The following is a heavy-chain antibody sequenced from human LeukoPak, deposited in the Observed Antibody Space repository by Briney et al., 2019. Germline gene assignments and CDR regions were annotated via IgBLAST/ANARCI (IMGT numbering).Heavy chain of an antibody. V-gene: IGHV3-48*03. CDR1: GFTFSNYE. Sequence: GGSLRLSCAASGFTFSNYEMNWVRQAPGKGLEWISYIASDDTKYYADSVKSRFSISRDHAKNSLYLQMNSLRVEDTAVYYCARNTGYKDFDYWGHGTLVTVSS. CDR2: IASDDTK. D-gene: IGHD5-24*01. J-gene: IGHJ4*01. CDR3: ARNTGYKDFDY.